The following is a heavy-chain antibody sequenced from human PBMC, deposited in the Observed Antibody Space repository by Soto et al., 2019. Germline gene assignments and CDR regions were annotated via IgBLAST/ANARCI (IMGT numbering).Heavy chain of an antibody. CDR1: GFTFSSYA. CDR2: ISGSGGST. J-gene: IGHJ6*02. CDR3: ASAAREYYYYGMDV. V-gene: IGHV3-23*01. Sequence: EVPLLESGGGLVQPGGSLRLSCAASGFTFSSYAMSWVRQAPGKGLEWVSGISGSGGSTYYADSVKGRFTISRDNSKDTLYLRMNSLRAEDTAVYYYASAAREYYYYGMDVWGQGTTVTVSS.